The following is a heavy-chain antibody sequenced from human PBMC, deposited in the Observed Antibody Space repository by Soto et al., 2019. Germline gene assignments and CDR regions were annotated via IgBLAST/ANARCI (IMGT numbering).Heavy chain of an antibody. J-gene: IGHJ4*02. CDR3: ATSGSGWYLY. Sequence: QVQLVQSGAEVKKPGASVKVSCKASGYTFTSSDINWVRQATGQGLEWMGWMNPNNDNTGYAQEFQGRVTMTRDTSITTAYMELSSLTSDDTAIYYCATSGSGWYLYWGQGTLVTVSS. CDR1: GYTFTSSD. D-gene: IGHD6-19*01. V-gene: IGHV1-8*01. CDR2: MNPNNDNT.